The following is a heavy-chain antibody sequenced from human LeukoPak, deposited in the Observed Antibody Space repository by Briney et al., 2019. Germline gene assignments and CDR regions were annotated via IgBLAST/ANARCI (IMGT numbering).Heavy chain of an antibody. Sequence: SETLSLTCTVSGGSISNYYWNWIRQPAGRGLEWIGRVYSSGITNYNPSLRSRLTMPVDTSKNQFSLKLSSVTAADTAVYYCARGAYCAGDCYSFDYWGQGTLVTASS. V-gene: IGHV4-4*07. CDR1: GGSISNYY. D-gene: IGHD2-21*02. CDR3: ARGAYCAGDCYSFDY. J-gene: IGHJ4*02. CDR2: VYSSGIT.